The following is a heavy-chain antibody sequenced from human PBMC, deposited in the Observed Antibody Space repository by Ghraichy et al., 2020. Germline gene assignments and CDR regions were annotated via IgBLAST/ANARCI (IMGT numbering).Heavy chain of an antibody. V-gene: IGHV1-18*01. CDR1: GYTFTSYG. CDR3: ARGSLSIAARPSAFDI. CDR2: ISAYNGNT. Sequence: VKVSCKASGYTFTSYGISWVRQAPGQGLEWMGWISAYNGNTNYAQKLQGRVTMTTDTSTSTAYMELRSLRSEDTAVYYCARGSLSIAARPSAFDIWGQGTMVTVSS. J-gene: IGHJ3*02. D-gene: IGHD6-6*01.